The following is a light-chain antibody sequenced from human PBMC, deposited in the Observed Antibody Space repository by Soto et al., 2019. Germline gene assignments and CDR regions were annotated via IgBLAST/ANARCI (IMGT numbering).Light chain of an antibody. CDR2: DVS. CDR3: SSYTNSDTVL. V-gene: IGLV2-14*03. J-gene: IGLJ3*02. CDR1: SSDVGAYNY. Sequence: HSALTQPASVSGSPGQSITISCTGTSSDVGAYNYVSWYQQHPGQAPKLLIYDVSNRPSGVSDRFSGSKSDNTASLTISGLQAEDEADYYCSSYTNSDTVLFGGGTKLTVL.